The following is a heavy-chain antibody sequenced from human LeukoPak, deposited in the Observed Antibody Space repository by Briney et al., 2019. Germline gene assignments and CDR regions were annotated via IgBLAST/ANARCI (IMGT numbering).Heavy chain of an antibody. CDR2: IYYSGST. J-gene: IGHJ3*02. D-gene: IGHD3-16*01. CDR3: AREAIGDGFAFDI. V-gene: IGHV4-59*11. CDR1: GGSISSHY. Sequence: SETLSLTCTVSGGSISSHYWSWIRQPPGKGLEWIGYIYYSGSTNYNPSLKSRVTISVDTSKNQFSLKLSSVTAADTAVYYCAREAIGDGFAFDIWGQGTMVTVSS.